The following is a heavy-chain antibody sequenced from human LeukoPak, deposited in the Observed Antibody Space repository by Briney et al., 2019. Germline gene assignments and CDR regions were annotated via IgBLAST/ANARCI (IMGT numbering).Heavy chain of an antibody. J-gene: IGHJ4*02. CDR2: INHSGST. V-gene: IGHV4-34*01. D-gene: IGHD5-18*01. Sequence: SETLSLTCAVYGGSFSGYYWSWIRQPPGKGLEWIGEINHSGSTNYNPSLKSRVTISVDTSKNQFSLKLSSVTAADTAVYYCARGRYTYGNAFDYWGQGTLVTVSS. CDR1: GGSFSGYY. CDR3: ARGRYTYGNAFDY.